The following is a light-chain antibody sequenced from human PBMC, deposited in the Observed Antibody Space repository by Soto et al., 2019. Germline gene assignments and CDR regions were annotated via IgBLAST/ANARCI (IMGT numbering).Light chain of an antibody. Sequence: EIQMTQSPSTLSACVGDRVIITCRASQNITNWLAWYQQRPGKAPELLIYTASVLESGVPSRFSGSGSGTESALTISSLQPDDLAIYYCQQYHSYPLTFGGGTKVEIK. V-gene: IGKV1-5*03. CDR2: TAS. J-gene: IGKJ4*01. CDR1: QNITNW. CDR3: QQYHSYPLT.